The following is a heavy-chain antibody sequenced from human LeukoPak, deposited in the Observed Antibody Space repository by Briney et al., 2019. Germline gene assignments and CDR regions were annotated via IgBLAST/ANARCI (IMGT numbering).Heavy chain of an antibody. Sequence: SETLSLTCTVSGGAISSSSYYWGWIRQPPGKGLEWIGYIYYSGSTYYNPSLKSRVTISVDTSKNQFSLKLSSVTAADTAVYYCAREIRYSYVDYWGQGTLVTVSS. CDR2: IYYSGST. D-gene: IGHD5-18*01. J-gene: IGHJ4*02. CDR3: AREIRYSYVDY. CDR1: GGAISSSSYY. V-gene: IGHV4-31*03.